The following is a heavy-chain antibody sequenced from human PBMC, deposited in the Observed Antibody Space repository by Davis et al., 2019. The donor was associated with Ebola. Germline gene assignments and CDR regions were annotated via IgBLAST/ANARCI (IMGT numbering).Heavy chain of an antibody. CDR2: INRDESGT. D-gene: IGHD2-21*02. CDR1: GFTFSNYW. J-gene: IGHJ6*02. CDR3: ARELLRRNYYYYGMDV. V-gene: IGHV3-74*01. Sequence: PGGSLRLSCAASGFTFSNYWMHWVRQAPGKGLVWVSRINRDESGTTYADSVKGRFTISRDNAKNMLYLQMDSLRVEDTAVYYCARELLRRNYYYYGMDVWGQGTTVTVSS.